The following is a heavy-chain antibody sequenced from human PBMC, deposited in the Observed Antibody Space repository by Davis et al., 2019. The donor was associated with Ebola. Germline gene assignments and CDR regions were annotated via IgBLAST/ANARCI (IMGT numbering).Heavy chain of an antibody. J-gene: IGHJ4*02. CDR2: IYTSGST. Sequence: PSETLSLTCTVSGGSISSYYWSWIRQPAGKGLEWIGRIYTSGSTNYNPSLKSRVTISVDTSKNQFSLKLSSVTAADTAVYYCARAYVWGSYRYAYFDYWGQGTLVTVSS. D-gene: IGHD3-16*02. CDR3: ARAYVWGSYRYAYFDY. V-gene: IGHV4-4*07. CDR1: GGSISSYY.